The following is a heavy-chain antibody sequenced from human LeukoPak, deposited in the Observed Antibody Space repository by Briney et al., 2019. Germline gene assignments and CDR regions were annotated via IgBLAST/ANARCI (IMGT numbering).Heavy chain of an antibody. Sequence: PGGSLRLSCAASGFTFWNVWMSWVRQAPGQGLEWVARSRRETEGGTADYNVPVKGRFTISRDDSKNTLYLQMSSLKDEDTAVYYCATGSNWGFFDWGQGTLVTVSS. CDR2: SRRETEGGTA. J-gene: IGHJ4*02. V-gene: IGHV3-15*01. CDR1: GFTFWNVW. D-gene: IGHD7-27*01. CDR3: ATGSNWGFFD.